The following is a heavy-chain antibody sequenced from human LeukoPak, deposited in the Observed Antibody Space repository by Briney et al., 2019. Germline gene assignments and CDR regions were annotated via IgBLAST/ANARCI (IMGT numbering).Heavy chain of an antibody. CDR2: IYYSGST. D-gene: IGHD3-22*01. V-gene: IGHV4-39*01. CDR1: GGSISSSSYY. Sequence: SETLSLTCTVSGGSISSSSYYWGWIRQPPGKGLEWIGSIYYSGSTHYNPSLKSRVTISVDTSKNQFSLKLTSVTAADTALYYCARTTDSSGYSPNWFDPWGQGTLVTVSS. CDR3: ARTTDSSGYSPNWFDP. J-gene: IGHJ5*02.